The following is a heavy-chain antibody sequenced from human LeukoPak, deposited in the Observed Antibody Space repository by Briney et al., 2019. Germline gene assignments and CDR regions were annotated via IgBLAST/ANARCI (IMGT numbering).Heavy chain of an antibody. J-gene: IGHJ6*03. CDR2: IYTSEST. D-gene: IGHD3-10*01. V-gene: IGHV4-4*07. CDR3: ARAGGGSGSSHLYYYYMDV. CDR1: GGSISSYY. Sequence: PSETLSLTCTVSGGSISSYYWAWIRQPAGKGLEWIGRIYTSESTNYNPSLKSRVTISADKSKNQFSLKLSSVTAADTAVYYCARAGGGSGSSHLYYYYMDVWGKGTTVTVSS.